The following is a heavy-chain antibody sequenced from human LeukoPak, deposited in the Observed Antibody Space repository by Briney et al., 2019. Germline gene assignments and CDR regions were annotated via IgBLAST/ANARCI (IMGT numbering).Heavy chain of an antibody. Sequence: ASGKLSCKAAGYTFTSYGISWGRQAPGQGHGWMGWSSAYNGNTNYEQKLQGRVTMTTDTSTSTAYMELRSLRSDDTAVYYCARAAYYYDSSGYYYGPQYYYYGMDVWGQGTTVTVSS. J-gene: IGHJ6*02. CDR3: ARAAYYYDSSGYYYGPQYYYYGMDV. CDR1: GYTFTSYG. D-gene: IGHD3-22*01. V-gene: IGHV1-18*01. CDR2: SSAYNGNT.